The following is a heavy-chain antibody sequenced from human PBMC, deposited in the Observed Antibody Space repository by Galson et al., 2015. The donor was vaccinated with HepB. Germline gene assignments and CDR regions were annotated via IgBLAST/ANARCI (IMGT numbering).Heavy chain of an antibody. CDR1: GFTFSNCA. J-gene: IGHJ6*02. V-gene: IGHV3-30*04. CDR3: ARDLYSYAADYYYHNGLDV. D-gene: IGHD3-22*01. Sequence: SLRLSCAASGFTFSNCAMHWVRQTPGKGLEWVAVISYDATKKYYIDAVKGRFSISRDNSKGTVYLQMSSLRAEDTAVYYCARDLYSYAADYYYHNGLDVWGQGTTVTVSS. CDR2: ISYDATKK.